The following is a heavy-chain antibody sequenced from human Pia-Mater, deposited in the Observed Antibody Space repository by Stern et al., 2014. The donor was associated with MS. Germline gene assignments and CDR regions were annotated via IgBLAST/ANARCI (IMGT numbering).Heavy chain of an antibody. CDR2: VHHSRRT. J-gene: IGHJ4*02. D-gene: IGHD6-13*01. CDR3: ARSKDSSSWYGYFDY. CDR1: GDSMSNNNL. V-gene: IGHV4-4*02. Sequence: VQLVQSGPGLVRPSTTLFLTCSVSGDSMSNNNLWSWVRQAPGKGLEGLGEVHHSRRTTHKPYPASRPTISIDKSKKMISLRMDSVTAADTAVYYCARSKDSSSWYGYFDYWGQGTLVTVSS.